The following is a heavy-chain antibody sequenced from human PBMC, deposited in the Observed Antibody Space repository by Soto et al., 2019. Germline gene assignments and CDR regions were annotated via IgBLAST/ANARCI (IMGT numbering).Heavy chain of an antibody. CDR1: GDSVSSNSAA. CDR3: ARCSGAPDYYYYYGMDV. CDR2: TYYRSKWYN. D-gene: IGHD6-25*01. V-gene: IGHV6-1*01. Sequence: SQTLSLTCAISGDSVSSNSAAWNWIRQSPSRGLEWLGRTYYRSKWYNDYAVSVKSRITINPDTSKNQFSLQLNSVTPEDTAVYYCARCSGAPDYYYYYGMDVWGQRTTVTVSS. J-gene: IGHJ6*02.